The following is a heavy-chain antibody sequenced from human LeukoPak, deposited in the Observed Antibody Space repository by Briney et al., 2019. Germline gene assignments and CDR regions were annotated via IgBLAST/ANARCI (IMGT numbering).Heavy chain of an antibody. D-gene: IGHD3-16*01. CDR2: ISSSGSTI. Sequence: GGSLRLSCAASGFTLSSYEMNWVRQAPGKGLEWVSYISSSGSTIYYADSVKGRFTISRDNAKNSLYLQMNSLRAEDTAVYYCARVYWGDYFDYWGQGTLVTVSS. CDR1: GFTLSSYE. J-gene: IGHJ4*02. V-gene: IGHV3-48*03. CDR3: ARVYWGDYFDY.